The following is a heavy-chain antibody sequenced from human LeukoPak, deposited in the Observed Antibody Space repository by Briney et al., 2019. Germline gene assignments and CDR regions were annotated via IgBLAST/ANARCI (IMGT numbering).Heavy chain of an antibody. CDR1: GYSFTNYW. Sequence: GESLKISCQGSGYSFTNYWIAWVRLMPGKGLEWMGIIYPGDSDTRYSPSFQGQVTISADKSISTAYLQWSSLKASDTAMYYCASRYDYSNYLDAFDIWGQGTMVTVSS. V-gene: IGHV5-51*01. CDR2: IYPGDSDT. J-gene: IGHJ3*02. CDR3: ASRYDYSNYLDAFDI. D-gene: IGHD4-11*01.